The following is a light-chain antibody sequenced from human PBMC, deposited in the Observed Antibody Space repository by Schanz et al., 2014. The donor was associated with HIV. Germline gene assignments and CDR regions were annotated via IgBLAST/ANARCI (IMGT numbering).Light chain of an antibody. CDR3: QQYGSLFT. J-gene: IGKJ3*01. Sequence: EIVLTQSPGTLSLSPGERATLSCRASQSISGTYLAWYQHKPGQAPRLLFYGASSRATGIPDRFSGSGSGTDFTLTISRLEPEDFAVYYCQQYGSLFTFGPGTKVDIK. V-gene: IGKV3-20*01. CDR2: GAS. CDR1: QSISGTY.